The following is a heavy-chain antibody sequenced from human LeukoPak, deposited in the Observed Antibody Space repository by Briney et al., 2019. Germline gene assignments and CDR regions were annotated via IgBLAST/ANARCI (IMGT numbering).Heavy chain of an antibody. J-gene: IGHJ4*01. CDR1: GFTFSSYT. Sequence: PGGSLRLSCAASGFTFSSYTMNWVRQAPGKGLEWVSSIAGSSGYISYADSVKGRFTISTDNAKTSLYPQMTSLTAEDTAVYSCARDRGEYCGGDCYLGFDYWGRGTLVTVSS. CDR3: ARDRGEYCGGDCYLGFDY. CDR2: IAGSSGYI. V-gene: IGHV3-21*01. D-gene: IGHD2-21*02.